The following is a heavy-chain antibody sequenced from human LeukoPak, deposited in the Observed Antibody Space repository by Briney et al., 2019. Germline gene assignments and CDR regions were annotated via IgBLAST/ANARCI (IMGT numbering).Heavy chain of an antibody. CDR1: GGTFSSYA. J-gene: IGHJ6*03. V-gene: IGHV1-69*06. CDR2: IIPIFGTA. Sequence: SVKVSCKTSGGTFSSYAISWVRQAPGQGLEWMGGIIPIFGTANYAQKFQGRVTITADKTTSTAYMELSSLRSEDTAVYYCAREGSSWYGYYYYYMDVWGKGTTVTVSS. D-gene: IGHD6-13*01. CDR3: AREGSSWYGYYYYYMDV.